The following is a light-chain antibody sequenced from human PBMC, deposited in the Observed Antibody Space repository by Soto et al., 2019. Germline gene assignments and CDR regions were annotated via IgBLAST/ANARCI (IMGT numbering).Light chain of an antibody. V-gene: IGLV2-14*01. CDR3: SSYTSSSPLYV. J-gene: IGLJ1*01. CDR2: EVS. CDR1: SSDVGGYNY. Sequence: ALTQPASVSGSPGQSITISCTGTSSDVGGYNYVSWYQQHPGKAPKLMIYEVSNRPSGVSNRFSGSKSGNTASLTISGLQAEDEADYYCSSYTSSSPLYVFGTGTKVTVL.